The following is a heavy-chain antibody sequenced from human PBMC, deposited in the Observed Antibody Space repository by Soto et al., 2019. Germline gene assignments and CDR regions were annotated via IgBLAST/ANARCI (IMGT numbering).Heavy chain of an antibody. D-gene: IGHD6-13*01. CDR2: ISYDGSNK. J-gene: IGHJ6*02. V-gene: IGHV3-30*18. Sequence: PGGSLRLSCAASGFTFSSYGMHWVRQAPGKGLEWVAVISYDGSNKYYADSVKGRFTISRDNSKNTLYLQMNSLRAEDTAVYYCAKDMGYSSSSWYYYYGMDVWGQGTTVTVSS. CDR3: AKDMGYSSSSWYYYYGMDV. CDR1: GFTFSSYG.